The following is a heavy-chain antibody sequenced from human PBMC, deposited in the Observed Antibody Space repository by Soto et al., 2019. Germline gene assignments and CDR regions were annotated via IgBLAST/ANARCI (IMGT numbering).Heavy chain of an antibody. CDR1: GYTFTGYY. Sequence: ASVKVSCKASGYTFTGYYMRWVRQAPGQGLEWMGWINPNSGGTNYAQKFQGWVTMTRDTSISTAYMELSRLRSDDTTVYYCARELLDAFDIWGQGTMVTVSS. J-gene: IGHJ3*02. CDR3: ARELLDAFDI. CDR2: INPNSGGT. D-gene: IGHD1-26*01. V-gene: IGHV1-2*04.